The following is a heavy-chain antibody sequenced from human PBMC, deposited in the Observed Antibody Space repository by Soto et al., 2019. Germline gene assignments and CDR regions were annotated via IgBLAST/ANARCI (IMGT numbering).Heavy chain of an antibody. CDR3: ARDNYYDGSGSKGWYFDL. J-gene: IGHJ2*01. Sequence: QVQLVQSGAEVKKPGASVKVSCKASGYSFSSNWMHWVRRAPGQGLEWMGIINPNGGTTVYAQKFQGRVPMTRDTSTNTFYMELSSLRSEDTAIYYCARDNYYDGSGSKGWYFDLWGRGTLVTVSS. CDR2: INPNGGTT. D-gene: IGHD3-22*01. V-gene: IGHV1-46*01. CDR1: GYSFSSNW.